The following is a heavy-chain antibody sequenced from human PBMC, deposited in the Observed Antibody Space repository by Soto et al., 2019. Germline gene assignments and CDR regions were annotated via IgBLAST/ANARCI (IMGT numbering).Heavy chain of an antibody. CDR3: ASIWFGDFDY. CDR2: FYYTGGT. Sequence: SETLSLTCTVSGGSVSSGNYYWSWIRQPPGKGLEWIGYFYYTGGTNYNPSLRSRVTISIDASKNQFSLRLSSVTAADTAVYYCASIWFGDFDYWGHGTLVTVSS. J-gene: IGHJ4*01. CDR1: GGSVSSGNYY. V-gene: IGHV4-61*01. D-gene: IGHD3-10*01.